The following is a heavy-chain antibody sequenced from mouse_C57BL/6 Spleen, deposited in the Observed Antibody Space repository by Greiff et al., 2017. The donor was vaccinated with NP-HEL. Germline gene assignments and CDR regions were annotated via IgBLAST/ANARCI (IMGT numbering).Heavy chain of an antibody. CDR3: ARDWSYAMDY. Sequence: DVKLVESEGGLVQPGSSMKLSCTASGFTFSDYYMAWVRQVPEKGLEWVANINYDGSSTYYLDSLKSRFIISRDNAKNILYLQMSSLKSEDTATYYCARDWSYAMDYWGQGTSVTVSS. V-gene: IGHV5-16*01. CDR2: INYDGSST. J-gene: IGHJ4*01. CDR1: GFTFSDYY.